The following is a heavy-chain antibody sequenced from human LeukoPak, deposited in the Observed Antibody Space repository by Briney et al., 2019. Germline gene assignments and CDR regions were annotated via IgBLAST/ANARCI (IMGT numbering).Heavy chain of an antibody. CDR1: GFTFSSYW. V-gene: IGHV3-7*01. CDR2: IKQDGSEK. D-gene: IGHD3-3*01. J-gene: IGHJ3*02. Sequence: PGGSLRLSCAASGFTFSSYWMSWVRQAPGKGLEWVANIKQDGSEKYYVDSVKGRFTISRDNAKNSLYLQMNSLRAEDTAVYYCARAHYYDFWSGQEGGDAFDIWGQGTMVTVSS. CDR3: ARAHYYDFWSGQEGGDAFDI.